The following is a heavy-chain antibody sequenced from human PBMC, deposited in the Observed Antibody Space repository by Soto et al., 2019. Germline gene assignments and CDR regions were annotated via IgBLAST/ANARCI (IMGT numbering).Heavy chain of an antibody. V-gene: IGHV3-11*01. Sequence: GGALRLSCAASGFTFSDYYRSWVRQAPGKGLDWVSYISSSGSTIYYADSVKGRFTISSDNAKNSLYLQMNSLRAEDTAVYYCARDSVVFDYWGQGTRATASS. CDR1: GFTFSDYY. CDR2: ISSSGSTI. D-gene: IGHD2-15*01. CDR3: ARDSVVFDY. J-gene: IGHJ4*02.